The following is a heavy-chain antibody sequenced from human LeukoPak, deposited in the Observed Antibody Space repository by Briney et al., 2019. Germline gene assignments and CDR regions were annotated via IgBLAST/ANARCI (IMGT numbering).Heavy chain of an antibody. Sequence: SETLSLTCTVSGSSISSNSFYWGWIRQPPGKGLEWIGSIYYSGSTYYNPSLKSRVTISVDTSKNQFSLKLSSVTAADTAVYYCARTTTPDSSSWYRWLDRQFDYWGQGTLVTVSS. CDR3: ARTTTPDSSSWYRWLDRQFDY. V-gene: IGHV4-39*07. CDR2: IYYSGST. D-gene: IGHD6-13*01. J-gene: IGHJ4*02. CDR1: GSSISSNSFY.